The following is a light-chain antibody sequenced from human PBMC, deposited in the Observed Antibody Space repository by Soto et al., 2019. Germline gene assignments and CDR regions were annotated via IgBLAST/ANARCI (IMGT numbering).Light chain of an antibody. J-gene: IGKJ2*01. V-gene: IGKV3-20*01. CDR3: QQYGSSPRT. CDR1: QSVSSNY. CDR2: GAS. Sequence: EIVLTQSPGTLSLSPGERATLSCRASQSVSSNYLAWYQQTPGQAPRLLIYGASSRATGIPDRFSGSGSGTDFTLTISRLEPEDFAVYYCQQYGSSPRTFGQGTMLEIK.